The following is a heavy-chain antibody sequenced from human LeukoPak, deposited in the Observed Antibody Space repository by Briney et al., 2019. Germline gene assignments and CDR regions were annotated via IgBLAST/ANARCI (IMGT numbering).Heavy chain of an antibody. D-gene: IGHD6-13*01. J-gene: IGHJ4*02. Sequence: PSETLSLTCTVSGGSISSGGYYWSWIRQPPGKGLEWIGYIYHSGSTYYNPSLKSRVTISVDRSKNQFSLKLSSVTAADTAVYYCARTGYSSSWYGRVYWGQGTLVTVSS. V-gene: IGHV4-30-2*01. CDR3: ARTGYSSSWYGRVY. CDR1: GGSISSGGYY. CDR2: IYHSGST.